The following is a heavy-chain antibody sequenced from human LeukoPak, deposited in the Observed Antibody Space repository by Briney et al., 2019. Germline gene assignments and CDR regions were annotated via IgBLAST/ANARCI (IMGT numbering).Heavy chain of an antibody. CDR3: ARDLEPYSSGTWTFDY. Sequence: PGGSLRLSCAASGFTFSSYSMNWVRQAPGKGLEWVSSISSSSSYIYYADSVKGRFTISRDNAKNSLYLQMNSLRAEDTAVYYCARDLEPYSSGTWTFDYCGQGTLVTVSS. CDR2: ISSSSSYI. D-gene: IGHD6-19*01. J-gene: IGHJ4*02. CDR1: GFTFSSYS. V-gene: IGHV3-21*01.